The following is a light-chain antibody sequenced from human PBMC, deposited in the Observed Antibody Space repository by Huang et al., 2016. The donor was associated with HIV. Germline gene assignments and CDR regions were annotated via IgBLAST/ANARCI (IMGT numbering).Light chain of an antibody. CDR1: QNIGIW. CDR2: RTS. CDR3: QQYAGYPWT. J-gene: IGKJ1*01. V-gene: IGKV1-5*03. Sequence: DIQMTQSPSTLSASVRDRVIITCRARQNIGIWVAWYQQKAETPPKVVIYRTSNLESGVPSRFSGSGSGTEFSLTINNLEPEDFAIYYCQQYAGYPWTFGQGTKVEIK.